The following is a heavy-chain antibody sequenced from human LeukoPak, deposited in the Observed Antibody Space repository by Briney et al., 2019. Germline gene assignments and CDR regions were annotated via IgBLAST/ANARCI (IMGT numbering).Heavy chain of an antibody. D-gene: IGHD3-9*01. Sequence: ASVKVSCKASGYTFTKYDINWVRQATGQGLEWMGWMNPNSGNTGYAQKFQGRVTITRNTSISTAYMELSSLRSEDTAVYYCARGSSYKLRYFDWLLGSAFDIWGQGTMVTVSS. J-gene: IGHJ3*02. CDR1: GYTFTKYD. V-gene: IGHV1-8*03. CDR2: MNPNSGNT. CDR3: ARGSSYKLRYFDWLLGSAFDI.